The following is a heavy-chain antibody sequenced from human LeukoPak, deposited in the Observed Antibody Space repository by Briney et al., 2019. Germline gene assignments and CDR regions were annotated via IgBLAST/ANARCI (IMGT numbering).Heavy chain of an antibody. D-gene: IGHD1-26*01. V-gene: IGHV1-18*01. Sequence: ASVKVSCKASGYTFTSYGISWVRQAPGQGLEWMGWISAYNGNTNYAQKLQGRVTMTTDTSTSTAYMELRSLRSDDTAVYYCARDTAARHSGSYYDFDYWSQGTLVTVSS. J-gene: IGHJ4*02. CDR1: GYTFTSYG. CDR2: ISAYNGNT. CDR3: ARDTAARHSGSYYDFDY.